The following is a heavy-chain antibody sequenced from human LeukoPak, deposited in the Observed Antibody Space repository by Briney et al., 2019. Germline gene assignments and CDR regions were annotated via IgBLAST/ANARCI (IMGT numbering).Heavy chain of an antibody. Sequence: GGSLRLFCAASGFTLSSYAMSWVRQAPGKGLEWVSAISGVGGSIYYADSVKGRFTISRDNSKNTLYLQMNSLRAEDTAVYYCAKVHRQTSYDSSGYYPGGDYWGQGTLVTVSS. V-gene: IGHV3-23*01. CDR2: ISGVGGSI. CDR1: GFTLSSYA. J-gene: IGHJ4*02. CDR3: AKVHRQTSYDSSGYYPGGDY. D-gene: IGHD3-22*01.